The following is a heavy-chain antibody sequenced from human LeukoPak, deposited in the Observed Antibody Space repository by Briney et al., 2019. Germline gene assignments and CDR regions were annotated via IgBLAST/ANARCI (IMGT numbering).Heavy chain of an antibody. V-gene: IGHV5-10-1*01. J-gene: IGHJ5*02. CDR3: VRQPPGVYDTTQNWFDP. CDR2: IAPSDSYT. D-gene: IGHD3-22*01. Sequence: GESLQISCKVSGYSFPSYWITWVRQVPGKGLEWMGRIAPSDSYTNYNPSFEGHVTMSVEKSITTVYLQWSSLKASDTAMYYCVRQPPGVYDTTQNWFDPWGQGTLATVSS. CDR1: GYSFPSYW.